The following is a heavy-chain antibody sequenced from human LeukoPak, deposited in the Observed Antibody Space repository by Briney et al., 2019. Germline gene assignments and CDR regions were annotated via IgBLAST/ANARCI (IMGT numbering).Heavy chain of an antibody. Sequence: SETLSLTCAVYVVSFSGYYWSLIRQPPGKGLEWIWEINHSGSTHYNPSLKSRVTISVDTSKYQFSLKLSSVTAADTAVYYCARGSDSMVRGVIRYSDYWGQGTLVTVSS. J-gene: IGHJ4*02. D-gene: IGHD3-10*01. CDR2: INHSGST. V-gene: IGHV4-34*01. CDR1: VVSFSGYY. CDR3: ARGSDSMVRGVIRYSDY.